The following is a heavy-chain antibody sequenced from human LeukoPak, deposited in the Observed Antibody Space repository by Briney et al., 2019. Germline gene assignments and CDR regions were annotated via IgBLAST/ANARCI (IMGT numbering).Heavy chain of an antibody. V-gene: IGHV3-66*01. CDR2: IFTGSSS. CDR1: GFTVSSNY. Sequence: GGSLRLSCAASGFTVSSNYMNWVRQAPGKGLEWVSVIFTGSSSYYADSVKGRFTISRDNSKNTLYLQMNSLRADDTAAYFCARYYDSSGYYPGAFDIWGQGTMVTVSS. CDR3: ARYYDSSGYYPGAFDI. D-gene: IGHD3-22*01. J-gene: IGHJ3*02.